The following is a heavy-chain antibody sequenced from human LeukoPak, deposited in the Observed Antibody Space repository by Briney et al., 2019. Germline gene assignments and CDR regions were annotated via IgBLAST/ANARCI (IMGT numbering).Heavy chain of an antibody. V-gene: IGHV1-18*01. CDR1: GYTFTSYG. Sequence: ASVKVSCKASGYTFTSYGISWVRQAPGQGLEWMGWISAYNGNTNYAQKLQGRVTITRNTSISTAYMELSSLRSEDTAVYYCARFGTAGGLYYMDVWGKGTTVTVSS. D-gene: IGHD1-1*01. J-gene: IGHJ6*03. CDR2: ISAYNGNT. CDR3: ARFGTAGGLYYMDV.